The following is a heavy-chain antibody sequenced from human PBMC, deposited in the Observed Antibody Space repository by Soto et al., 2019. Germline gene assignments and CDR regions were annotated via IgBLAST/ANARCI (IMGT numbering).Heavy chain of an antibody. D-gene: IGHD3-10*01. V-gene: IGHV3-23*01. CDR1: GFTFSSCS. CDR2: ISGSGGST. J-gene: IGHJ6*02. Sequence: GSLRLSCAASGFTFSSCSMSWVRQAPGKGLEWVSAISGSGGSTYYTDSVKGRFTISRDNSKNTLYLQMNSLRAEDTAVYYCAKVSGYYYGSGSYYIANGMDVWGQGTTVTVSS. CDR3: AKVSGYYYGSGSYYIANGMDV.